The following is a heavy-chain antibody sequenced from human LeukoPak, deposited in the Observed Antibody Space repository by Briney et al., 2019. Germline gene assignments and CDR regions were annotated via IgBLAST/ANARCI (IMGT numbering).Heavy chain of an antibody. D-gene: IGHD1-26*01. Sequence: PGGSLRLSCAASGFPFSSYWMSWVRQAPGKGLEWVANIKQDGREQYYVDSVKGRFTISRDNAKNSLCLQMNSLRAEDTAVYYCAREVGAKNYWGQGTLVTVSS. CDR1: GFPFSSYW. J-gene: IGHJ4*02. CDR3: AREVGAKNY. V-gene: IGHV3-7*01. CDR2: IKQDGREQ.